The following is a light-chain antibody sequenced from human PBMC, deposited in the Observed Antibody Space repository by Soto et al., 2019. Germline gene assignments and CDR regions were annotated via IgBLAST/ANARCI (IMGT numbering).Light chain of an antibody. J-gene: IGLJ1*01. Sequence: QSVLTQPASVSGSPGQSITSSCPGASSDIGAYNYVSWYQQHPGKAPKLIIYDVTNRPAGISSRFSASKSGNTASLTISVLQAEDEADYYCCSYKSSSTLYVFGTGT. CDR1: SSDIGAYNY. CDR2: DVT. CDR3: CSYKSSSTLYV. V-gene: IGLV2-14*03.